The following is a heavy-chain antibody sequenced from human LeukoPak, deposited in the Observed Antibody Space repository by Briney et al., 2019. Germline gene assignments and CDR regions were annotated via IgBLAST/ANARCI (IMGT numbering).Heavy chain of an antibody. V-gene: IGHV3-21*01. CDR3: ARDHKFYSSGYYGY. Sequence: PGGSLRLSCAASGFTFSSYSMNWVRQAPGKGLEWVSSISSSSSYIYYADSAKGRFTISRDNAKNSLYLQMNSLRAEDTAVYYCARDHKFYSSGYYGYWGQGTLVTVSS. J-gene: IGHJ4*02. D-gene: IGHD3-22*01. CDR2: ISSSSSYI. CDR1: GFTFSSYS.